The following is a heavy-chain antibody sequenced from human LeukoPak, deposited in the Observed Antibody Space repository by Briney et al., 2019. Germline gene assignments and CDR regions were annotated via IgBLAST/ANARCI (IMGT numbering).Heavy chain of an antibody. D-gene: IGHD2-8*01. V-gene: IGHV1-46*01. CDR1: GYNFISYY. J-gene: IGHJ6*02. CDR3: AREDVVLVDAVRYYYYGMDV. Sequence: RASVKVSCKASGYNFISYYMHWVRQAPGQGLEWMGIINPSGGSTSYAQKFHDRVTMTRDTSTSTVYMELSSLKSEGTAVYYCAREDVVLVDAVRYYYYGMDVWGQGTTVTVSS. CDR2: INPSGGST.